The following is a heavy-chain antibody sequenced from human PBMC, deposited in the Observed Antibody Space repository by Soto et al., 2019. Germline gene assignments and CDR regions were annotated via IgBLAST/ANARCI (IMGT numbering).Heavy chain of an antibody. CDR1: GGSISSSSYY. J-gene: IGHJ3*02. CDR2: IYYSGST. V-gene: IGHV4-39*01. CDR3: ARHSTKMGQRRGAFDI. D-gene: IGHD2-8*01. Sequence: QLQLQESGPGLVKPSETLSLTCTVSGGSISSSSYYWGWIRQPPGKGLEWIGSIYYSGSTYYNPSLKSRVTISVDTSKNQFSLKLSSVTAADTAVYYCARHSTKMGQRRGAFDIWGQGTMVTVSS.